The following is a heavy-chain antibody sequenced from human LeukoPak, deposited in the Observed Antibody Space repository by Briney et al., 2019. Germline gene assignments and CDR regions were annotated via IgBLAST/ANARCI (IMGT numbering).Heavy chain of an antibody. V-gene: IGHV4-34*01. J-gene: IGHJ4*02. CDR1: GGSFSGYY. CDR3: ARSYYDFWSGYPSSKFDY. Sequence: PSETLSLTCAVYGGSFSGYYWSWIRQPPGKGLEWIWEINHSGSTNYNPSLKSRVTISVDTSKNQFSLKLSSVTAADTAVYYCARSYYDFWSGYPSSKFDYWGQGTLVTVSS. CDR2: INHSGST. D-gene: IGHD3-3*01.